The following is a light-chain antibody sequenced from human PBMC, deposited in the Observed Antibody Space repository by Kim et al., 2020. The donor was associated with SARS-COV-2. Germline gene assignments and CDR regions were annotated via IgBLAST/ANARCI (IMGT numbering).Light chain of an antibody. CDR2: EDN. J-gene: IGLJ3*02. Sequence: GKPVPISCTRSSGSIASNYVQWYQQRPGSAPTTVIYEDNQRPSGVPDRFSGSIDSSSNSASLTISGLKTEDEADYYCQSYDSSNRVFGGGTQLTVL. V-gene: IGLV6-57*03. CDR3: QSYDSSNRV. CDR1: SGSIASNY.